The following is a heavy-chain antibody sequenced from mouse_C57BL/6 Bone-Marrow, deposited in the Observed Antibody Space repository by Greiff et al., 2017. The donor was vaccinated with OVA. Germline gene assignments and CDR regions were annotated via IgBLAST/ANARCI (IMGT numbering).Heavy chain of an antibody. V-gene: IGHV1-15*01. CDR1: GYTFTDYE. D-gene: IGHD2-3*01. Sequence: QVQLKESGAELVRPGASVTLSCKASGYTFTDYEMHWVKQTPVHGLEWIGAIDPETGGTAYNQKFKGKAILTADKSSSTAYMELRSLTSEDSAVYYCTRRYDGYYLYAMDYWGQGTSVTVSS. CDR2: IDPETGGT. CDR3: TRRYDGYYLYAMDY. J-gene: IGHJ4*01.